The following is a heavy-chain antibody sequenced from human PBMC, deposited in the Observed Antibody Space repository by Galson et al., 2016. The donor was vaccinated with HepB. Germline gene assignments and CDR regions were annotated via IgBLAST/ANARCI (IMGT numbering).Heavy chain of an antibody. J-gene: IGHJ4*02. V-gene: IGHV4-34*01. CDR3: ARRRHTWNKPFDY. Sequence: SETLSLTCGVYRGSFRGYYWSWIRQPPGKGLEWIGEIDHSGSTDYNPSLKSRVTISMDMSKSQFSLKLSSATAADTAVYYCARRRHTWNKPFDYWGQGTQVTVSS. CDR1: RGSFRGYY. D-gene: IGHD1/OR15-1a*01. CDR2: IDHSGST.